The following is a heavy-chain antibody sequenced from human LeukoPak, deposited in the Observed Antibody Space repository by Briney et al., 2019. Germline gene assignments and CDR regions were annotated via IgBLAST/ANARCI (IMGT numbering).Heavy chain of an antibody. CDR1: GGTFSSYA. Sequence: KVSCKASGGTFSSYAISLVRQAPGQGLEWMGRIIPIFGTANYAQKFQGRVTITTDESTSTDYMELSRLSSEDTAVYYCAREAVAGTSDYWGWGTLVTVSS. D-gene: IGHD6-19*01. CDR2: IIPIFGTA. J-gene: IGHJ4*02. CDR3: AREAVAGTSDY. V-gene: IGHV1-69*05.